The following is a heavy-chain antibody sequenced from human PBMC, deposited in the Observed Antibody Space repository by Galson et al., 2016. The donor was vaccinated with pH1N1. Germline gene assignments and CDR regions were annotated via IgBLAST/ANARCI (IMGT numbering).Heavy chain of an antibody. V-gene: IGHV2-70*04. CDR2: IDWDDEK. D-gene: IGHD3-10*01. Sequence: PALVKPTQTLKLTCIFSGFSLSSFGVRVSWIRQSPGKALEWLARIDWDDEKFYSPSLKTRLTISKDTSKDQVVLTMTNMDPVDTGTYYCARMGVACGGRYYYGMDVWGQGTTVTVSS. J-gene: IGHJ6*02. CDR3: ARMGVACGGRYYYGMDV. CDR1: GFSLSSFGVR.